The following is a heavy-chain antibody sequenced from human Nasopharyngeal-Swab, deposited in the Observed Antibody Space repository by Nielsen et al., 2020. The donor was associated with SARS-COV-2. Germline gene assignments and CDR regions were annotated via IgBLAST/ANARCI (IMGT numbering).Heavy chain of an antibody. CDR3: ARGYSGYGYYFDY. V-gene: IGHV1-69*13. Sequence: SVKVSCRASGGTFSSYAISWVRQAPGQGLEWMGGIIPIFGTANYVQKFQGRVTITADESTSTAYMELSSLRSEDTAVYYCARGYSGYGYYFDYWGQGTLVTVSS. D-gene: IGHD5-12*01. J-gene: IGHJ4*02. CDR1: GGTFSSYA. CDR2: IIPIFGTA.